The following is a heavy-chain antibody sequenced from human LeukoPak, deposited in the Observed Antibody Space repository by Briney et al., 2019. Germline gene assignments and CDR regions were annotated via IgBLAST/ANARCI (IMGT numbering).Heavy chain of an antibody. Sequence: GGSLRLSCAASGFTFSSYAMHWVRQAPGKGLEWVAVISYDGSNKYYADSVKGRFTISRDNSKNTLYLQMNSLRAEDTAVYYCARGQSQGSLDYGDYDGPDYYYYGMDVWGQGTTVTVSS. CDR3: ARGQSQGSLDYGDYDGPDYYYYGMDV. J-gene: IGHJ6*02. D-gene: IGHD4-17*01. CDR1: GFTFSSYA. CDR2: ISYDGSNK. V-gene: IGHV3-30*04.